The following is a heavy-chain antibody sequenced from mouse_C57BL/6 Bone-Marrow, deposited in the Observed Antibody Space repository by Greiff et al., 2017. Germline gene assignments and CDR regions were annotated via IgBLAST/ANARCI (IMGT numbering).Heavy chain of an antibody. CDR1: GFTFSNYW. CDR3: TGTYWYFDA. V-gene: IGHV6-3*01. Sequence: EVKVEESGGGLVQPGGSMKLSCVASGFTFSNYWMNWVRQSPEKGLEWVAQIRLKSDNYATHYAESVKGRFTISRDDSKSSVYLQMNNLRAEDTGIYYCTGTYWYFDAWGTGTTVTVSS. J-gene: IGHJ1*03. CDR2: IRLKSDNYAT.